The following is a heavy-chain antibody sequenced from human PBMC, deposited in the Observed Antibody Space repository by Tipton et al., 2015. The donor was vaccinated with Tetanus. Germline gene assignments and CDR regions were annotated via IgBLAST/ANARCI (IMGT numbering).Heavy chain of an antibody. J-gene: IGHJ4*02. Sequence: TLSLTCTVSGASFSSGDYYWSWIRKPPGKDLEWIGYIYQTGTTYYNPSLKGRVTISMDRSNTQFSLGLDSLTAADTAVYYCARAAGFLGLTHDFWGRGTLVSVSS. CDR1: GASFSSGDYY. V-gene: IGHV4-30-4*01. CDR3: ARAAGFLGLTHDF. D-gene: IGHD2/OR15-2a*01. CDR2: IYQTGTT.